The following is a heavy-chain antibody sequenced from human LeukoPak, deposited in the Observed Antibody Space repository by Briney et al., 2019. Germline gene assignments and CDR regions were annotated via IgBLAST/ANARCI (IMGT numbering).Heavy chain of an antibody. CDR1: GGSFSGYY. CDR3: ARNGYSSGWYWFYP. CDR2: INHSGST. D-gene: IGHD6-19*01. V-gene: IGHV4-34*01. J-gene: IGHJ5*02. Sequence: PSETLSLTCAVYGGSFSGYYWSWIRQPPGKGLEWIGEINHSGSTNYNPSLKSRVTISVDTSKNQFSLKLSSVTAADTAVYYCARNGYSSGWYWFYPWGQGTLVTVSS.